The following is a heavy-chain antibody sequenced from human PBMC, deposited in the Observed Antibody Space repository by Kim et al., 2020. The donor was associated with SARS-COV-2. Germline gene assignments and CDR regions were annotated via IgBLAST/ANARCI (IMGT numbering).Heavy chain of an antibody. CDR1: GGSISSGGYY. CDR2: IYYSGST. V-gene: IGHV4-31*03. Sequence: SETLSLTCTVSGGSISSGGYYWSWIRQHPGKGLEWIGYIYYSGSTYYNPSLKSRVTISVDTSKNQFSLKLSSVTAADTAVYYCARENPTFKYNYGMDVWGQGTTVTVSS. J-gene: IGHJ6*02. D-gene: IGHD6-6*01. CDR3: ARENPTFKYNYGMDV.